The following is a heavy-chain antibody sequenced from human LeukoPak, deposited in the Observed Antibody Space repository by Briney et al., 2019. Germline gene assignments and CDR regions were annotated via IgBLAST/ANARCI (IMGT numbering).Heavy chain of an antibody. V-gene: IGHV3-48*03. Sequence: GGSLRLSCAASVFTFSSYEMNGVRRAPGRGLEGVSYISSSGSTIYYADSVKGRFTISRDNAKNSLYLQMNSLRAEDTAVYYCAELGITMIGGVWGKGTTVTISS. D-gene: IGHD3-10*02. CDR1: VFTFSSYE. J-gene: IGHJ6*04. CDR2: ISSSGSTI. CDR3: AELGITMIGGV.